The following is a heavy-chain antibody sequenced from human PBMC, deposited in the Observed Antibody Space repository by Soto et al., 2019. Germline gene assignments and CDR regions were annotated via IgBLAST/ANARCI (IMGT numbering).Heavy chain of an antibody. D-gene: IGHD1-1*01. CDR3: ASWLEREHAYDI. CDR1: GDSINSRSYY. Sequence: SETLSLTCTVTGDSINSRSYYWGWIRQPPGKGLEWIGSIYYSGRTYNNPSLRSRVSMSIDTSKDQFSLKLKSVTAADTAVYYCASWLEREHAYDIWGLGTMVTVSS. J-gene: IGHJ3*02. CDR2: IYYSGRT. V-gene: IGHV4-39*01.